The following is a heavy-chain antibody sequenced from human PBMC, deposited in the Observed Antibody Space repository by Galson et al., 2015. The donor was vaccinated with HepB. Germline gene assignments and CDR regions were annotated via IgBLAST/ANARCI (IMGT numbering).Heavy chain of an antibody. D-gene: IGHD5-12*01. CDR2: INSAGSYI. J-gene: IGHJ6*02. CDR1: GFTINNAW. Sequence: SLRLACAVSGFTINNAWMSWVGQAPGKGLEWVSYINSAGSYIFYADSVKGRFTISRDIAKNSLYLQMNSLRAEDTAVYYCARREATTYYYAMDVWGQGTTVTVAS. V-gene: IGHV3-21*01. CDR3: ARREATTYYYAMDV.